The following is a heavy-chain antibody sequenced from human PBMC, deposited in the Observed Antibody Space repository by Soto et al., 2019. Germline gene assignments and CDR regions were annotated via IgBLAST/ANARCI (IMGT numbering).Heavy chain of an antibody. D-gene: IGHD3-9*01. CDR1: GCSFTSYW. CDR2: IDPSDSNT. V-gene: IGHV5-10-1*01. J-gene: IGHJ4*02. Sequence: GESPKISCRGSGCSFTSYWSNRVRQMPGKGLEWMGRIDPSDSNTNYSPSFQGHVTISADKSISTAYLQWSSLNASDTAMYYCARDWRRYPTEATPHWSQGAPVTISS. CDR3: ARDWRRYPTEATPH.